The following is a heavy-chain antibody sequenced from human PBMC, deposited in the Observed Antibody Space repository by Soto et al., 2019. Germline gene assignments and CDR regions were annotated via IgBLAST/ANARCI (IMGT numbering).Heavy chain of an antibody. Sequence: QVQLVQSGAEVKTPGSSLKVSCTVSGSRFSNYVISWVRQAPGHGLEWLGRIIPIFNSTQYAQKFQGRDTRTADKSTNTASLELSSLRSDDTAVYYCAREGRGKKAGYNGLVSLGYWGQGTLVTVSS. CDR2: IIPIFNST. D-gene: IGHD2-2*02. CDR3: AREGRGKKAGYNGLVSLGY. V-gene: IGHV1-69*06. J-gene: IGHJ4*02. CDR1: GSRFSNYV.